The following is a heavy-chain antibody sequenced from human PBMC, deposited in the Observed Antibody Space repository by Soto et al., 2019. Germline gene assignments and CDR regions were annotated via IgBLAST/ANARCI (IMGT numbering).Heavy chain of an antibody. V-gene: IGHV1-69*01. CDR3: ATEVIWIGYFTVDS. D-gene: IGHD3-3*01. J-gene: IGHJ4*02. Sequence: QVQLVQSGAEVKKPGSSVKVSCKASGGSFGNSAINWVRQTPGQGLEWLGGFIPVYRTLNYAQKFQGRVTITADESTGTAYMTLSSPASDDTAVYYCATEVIWIGYFTVDSWGQGTRVTVSS. CDR2: FIPVYRTL. CDR1: GGSFGNSA.